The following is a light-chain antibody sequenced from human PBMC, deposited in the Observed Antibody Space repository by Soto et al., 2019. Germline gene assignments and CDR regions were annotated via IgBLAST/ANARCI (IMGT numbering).Light chain of an antibody. Sequence: EIVLTQSPGTLSLSPGERATLSCRASQTVSSVHLAWYQQKPGQAPRLFIYGASSRATGIPDRFSGSGGGTDFTLSISSVQPEDFATYFCQQSYMDPITFGQGTRLEIK. CDR1: QTVSSVH. CDR3: QQSYMDPIT. CDR2: GAS. J-gene: IGKJ5*01. V-gene: IGKV3-20*01.